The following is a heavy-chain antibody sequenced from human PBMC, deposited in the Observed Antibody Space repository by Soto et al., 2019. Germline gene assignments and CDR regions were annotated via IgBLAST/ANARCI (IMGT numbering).Heavy chain of an antibody. D-gene: IGHD6-13*01. Sequence: QVQLVQSGAEVKKPGASVKVSCKASGYTFTSYGISWVRQAPGQGLEWMGWISAYNGNTNYAQKLQGRVTMTTDTAASTDDMERRSLRSDDTAVYDWARAKSGSWYRPGGYWGQGTPVTVSS. CDR3: ARAKSGSWYRPGGY. V-gene: IGHV1-18*04. CDR1: GYTFTSYG. J-gene: IGHJ4*02. CDR2: ISAYNGNT.